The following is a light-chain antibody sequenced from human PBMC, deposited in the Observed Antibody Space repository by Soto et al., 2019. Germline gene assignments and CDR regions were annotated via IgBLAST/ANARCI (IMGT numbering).Light chain of an antibody. Sequence: EIVLTQSPATLSVSPWERATLSCMASQSVGNNLAWYQQKPGQPPRLLIHGASTRATGIPARFSGSGSGTEFTLTISSLQSEDFAVYYCQQCDNWPRTFGQGTKVDI. CDR3: QQCDNWPRT. V-gene: IGKV3-15*01. CDR2: GAS. CDR1: QSVGNN. J-gene: IGKJ1*01.